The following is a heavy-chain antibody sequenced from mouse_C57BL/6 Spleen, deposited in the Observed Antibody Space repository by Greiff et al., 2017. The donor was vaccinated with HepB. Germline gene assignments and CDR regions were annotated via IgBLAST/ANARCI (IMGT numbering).Heavy chain of an antibody. D-gene: IGHD1-1*01. V-gene: IGHV1-81*01. CDR2: IYPRSGNT. CDR1: GYTFTSYG. Sequence: VQLQQSGAELARPGASVKLSCKASGYTFTSYGISWVKQRTGQGLEWIGEIYPRSGNTHYNEKFKGKATLTADKSSSTAYMELRSLTSEDSAVYFCARDYYGSSYRYFDVWGTGTTVTVSS. J-gene: IGHJ1*03. CDR3: ARDYYGSSYRYFDV.